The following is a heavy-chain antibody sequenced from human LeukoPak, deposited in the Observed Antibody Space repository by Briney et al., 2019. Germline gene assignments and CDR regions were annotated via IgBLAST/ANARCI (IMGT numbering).Heavy chain of an antibody. V-gene: IGHV3-53*01. Sequence: GGSLRLSCAASGFTVSSNYMSWVRQAPGKGLEWVSVIYSGGSTYYADSVKGRFTISRDNSKNTLYLQMNSLRAEDTAVYYCAESGWYSEGAFDIWGRGTMVTVSS. D-gene: IGHD6-19*01. CDR3: AESGWYSEGAFDI. J-gene: IGHJ3*02. CDR2: IYSGGST. CDR1: GFTVSSNY.